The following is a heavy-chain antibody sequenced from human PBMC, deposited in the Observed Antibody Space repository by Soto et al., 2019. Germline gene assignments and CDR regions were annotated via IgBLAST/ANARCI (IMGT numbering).Heavy chain of an antibody. Sequence: PGESLKISCKGSGYNFATYWIAWVRRLPGKGPEWMGIIYPGDSDTSYSPSFQGLVTISVDKSISTAYLQWNSLKASDTAVYYCARRGYSYGLDVWGQGTKVTVSS. CDR1: GYNFATYW. V-gene: IGHV5-51*01. J-gene: IGHJ6*02. D-gene: IGHD5-18*01. CDR3: ARRGYSYGLDV. CDR2: IYPGDSDT.